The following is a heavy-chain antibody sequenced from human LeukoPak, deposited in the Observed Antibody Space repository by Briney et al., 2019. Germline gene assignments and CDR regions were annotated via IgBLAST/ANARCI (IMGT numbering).Heavy chain of an antibody. V-gene: IGHV1-46*01. J-gene: IGHJ6*03. Sequence: ASVKVSCKASGYTFTKYYIHWVRQAPGQGLEWMGMINPSDGATTYAQRFQGRVTMTRDMSTTTVYMDLRSPRSEDTAVFFWAREQRGGLSGNLGGLFAMYYTYYYMDVWGRGTTVTVSS. CDR3: AREQRGGLSGNLGGLFAMYYTYYYMDV. CDR2: INPSDGAT. CDR1: GYTFTKYY. D-gene: IGHD3-16*01.